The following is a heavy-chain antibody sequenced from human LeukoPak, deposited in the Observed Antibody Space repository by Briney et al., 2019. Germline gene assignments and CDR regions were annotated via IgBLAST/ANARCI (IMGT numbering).Heavy chain of an antibody. V-gene: IGHV3-21*01. CDR1: GFTFSDYT. J-gene: IGHJ4*02. Sequence: GGSLRLSCAASGFTFSDYTMNWVRQAPGKGLEWVSSLCSTGLYGYYADSVRGRLTISRDNANNSLSLQMSSLRAEDTAVYYCAREAYSHYGFDYWGQGTLVTVSS. D-gene: IGHD4-11*01. CDR3: AREAYSHYGFDY. CDR2: LCSTGLYG.